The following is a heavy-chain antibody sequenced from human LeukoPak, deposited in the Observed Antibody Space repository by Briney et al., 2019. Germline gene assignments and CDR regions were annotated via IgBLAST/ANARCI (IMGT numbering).Heavy chain of an antibody. CDR3: AREPGYRFDY. D-gene: IGHD5-18*01. J-gene: IGHJ4*02. CDR2: INHSGST. CDR1: GGSFSGYY. Sequence: SETLSLTYAFCGGSFSGYYWSWLRQPPGKGLEWIGEINHSGSTNYNPSLKSRVTISVDTSKNQFSLKLSSVTAADTAVYYCAREPGYRFDYWGQGTLVTVSS. V-gene: IGHV4-34*01.